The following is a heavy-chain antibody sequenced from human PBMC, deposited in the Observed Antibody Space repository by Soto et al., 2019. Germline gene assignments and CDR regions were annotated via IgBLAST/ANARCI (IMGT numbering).Heavy chain of an antibody. J-gene: IGHJ6*02. CDR3: ARAQEPGYYYGMDV. V-gene: IGHV4-30-2*01. CDR1: GGSISSGGYS. D-gene: IGHD2-8*02. CDR2: IYHSGST. Sequence: LSLTCTVSGGSISSGGYSWSWIRQPPGKGLEWIGYIYHSGSTYYNPSLKSRVTISVDRSKNQFSLKLSSVTAADTAVYYCARAQEPGYYYGMDVWGQGTTVTVSS.